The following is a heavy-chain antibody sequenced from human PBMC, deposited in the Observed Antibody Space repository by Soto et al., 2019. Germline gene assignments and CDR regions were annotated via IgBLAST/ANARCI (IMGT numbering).Heavy chain of an antibody. CDR1: GGSIRSSSSY. J-gene: IGHJ6*02. Sequence: QLQLQESGPGLVKPSETLSLTCTVSGGSIRSSSSYWDWIRQPPGKGLEWIGSIYYSGSTYYNQSLKSRVIISLDKSKNQFSLNVSSVTAAGTAVYYCARRRGVVQDGMDVWGQGTTVIVSS. V-gene: IGHV4-39*01. CDR2: IYYSGST. CDR3: ARRRGVVQDGMDV. D-gene: IGHD3-3*01.